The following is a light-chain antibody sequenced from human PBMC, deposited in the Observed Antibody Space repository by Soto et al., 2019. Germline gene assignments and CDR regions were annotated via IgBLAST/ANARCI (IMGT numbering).Light chain of an antibody. J-gene: IGKJ1*01. Sequence: AIQMTQSPSSLSASVGDRVTTTCRASPGIRNDLGWYQQKPGKAPNLLIFPPFTMQRGAASRPGGSGCSKGSILTISSLQDDDVVTYYYQHYNSYSEAFGQGTKVDI. CDR3: QHYNSYSEA. CDR1: PGIRND. V-gene: IGKV1-6*01. CDR2: PPF.